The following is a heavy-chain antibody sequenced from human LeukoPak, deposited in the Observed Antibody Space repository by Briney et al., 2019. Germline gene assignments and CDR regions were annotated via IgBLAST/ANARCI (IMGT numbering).Heavy chain of an antibody. CDR2: VFYSGNT. J-gene: IGHJ4*02. V-gene: IGHV4-59*01. Sequence: SETLSLTCAVSGGSISTNHWSWLRQPPGKGLEWLGYVFYSGNTNYNPSLRSGVTISVDTSKNHFYLKLSSVTAADTSMYYYARVGGGYDGYFDYWGQGTLVTVSS. CDR3: ARVGGGYDGYFDY. CDR1: GGSISTNH. D-gene: IGHD5-12*01.